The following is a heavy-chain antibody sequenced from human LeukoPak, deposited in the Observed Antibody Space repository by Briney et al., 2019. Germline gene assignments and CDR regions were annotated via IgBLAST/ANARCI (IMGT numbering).Heavy chain of an antibody. CDR1: GFTFSGSW. V-gene: IGHV3-74*01. CDR2: IDSDGDNT. Sequence: GGSLRLSCAASGFTFSGSWMHWVRQAPGKGLVWVSRIDSDGDNTVYADSVKGRFTTSRNNAENTLYLQMNSLRAEDTAVYYCAKDVRGSSWYGYYFDYWGQGTLVTVSS. CDR3: AKDVRGSSWYGYYFDY. D-gene: IGHD6-13*01. J-gene: IGHJ4*02.